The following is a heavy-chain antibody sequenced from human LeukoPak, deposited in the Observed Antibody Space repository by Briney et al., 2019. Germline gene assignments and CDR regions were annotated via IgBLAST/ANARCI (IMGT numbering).Heavy chain of an antibody. V-gene: IGHV3-7*01. Sequence: PGWSLGLYCAASECTFSSYWMSWVRQAPRKGLGWVANIKRDGSKEHYVDSVKGRFTSSRDNAKNALYLQMNSLRAEDTAVYYCARLSYCSSTSCYFAGYYYYYMDVWGKGTTVTVSS. CDR3: ARLSYCSSTSCYFAGYYYYYMDV. CDR1: ECTFSSYW. CDR2: IKRDGSKE. J-gene: IGHJ6*03. D-gene: IGHD2-2*01.